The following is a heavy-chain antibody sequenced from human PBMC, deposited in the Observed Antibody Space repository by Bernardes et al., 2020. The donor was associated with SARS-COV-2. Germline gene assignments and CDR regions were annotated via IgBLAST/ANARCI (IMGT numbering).Heavy chain of an antibody. CDR3: ARGYCSSTSCYKYFKH. V-gene: IGHV4-34*01. CDR2: INHSGST. J-gene: IGHJ1*01. D-gene: IGHD2-2*02. Sequence: SETLSLTCAVYGGSFSGYYWSWIRQPPGKGLEWIGEINHSGSTNYNPSLKSRVTISVDTSKNQFSLKLSSVTAADTALYYCARGYCSSTSCYKYFKHWGQGTLVTVSS. CDR1: GGSFSGYY.